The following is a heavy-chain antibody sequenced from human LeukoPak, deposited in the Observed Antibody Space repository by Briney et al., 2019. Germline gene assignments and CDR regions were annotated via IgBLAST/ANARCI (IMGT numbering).Heavy chain of an antibody. CDR1: GLTFSRYS. CDR3: ARDLFDSSGDYYT. D-gene: IGHD3-22*01. CDR2: ISGSSSTI. J-gene: IGHJ5*02. Sequence: GGSLRLSCAASGLTFSRYSMNWVRQAPGKGLEWVSYISGSSSTIYYADSVKGRFTISRDNAKNSLYLQMNSLRAEDTAVYYCARDLFDSSGDYYTWGQGTLVTVSS. V-gene: IGHV3-48*04.